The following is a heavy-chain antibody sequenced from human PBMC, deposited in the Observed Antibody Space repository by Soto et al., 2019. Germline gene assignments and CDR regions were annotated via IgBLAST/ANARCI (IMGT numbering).Heavy chain of an antibody. D-gene: IGHD3-22*01. J-gene: IGHJ6*03. CDR3: ARDHRCGSVEQGVVKVYYYMDV. V-gene: IGHV3-66*01. CDR1: GFTVSSNY. Sequence: EVQLVESGGGLVQPGGSLRLSCAASGFTVSSNYMSWVRQAPGKGLEWVSVIYSGGSTYYADAVKGRFTISRDNSQNTLYLQMNSLSAEDTAVYYCARDHRCGSVEQGVVKVYYYMDVWGKGTTVTVSS. CDR2: IYSGGST.